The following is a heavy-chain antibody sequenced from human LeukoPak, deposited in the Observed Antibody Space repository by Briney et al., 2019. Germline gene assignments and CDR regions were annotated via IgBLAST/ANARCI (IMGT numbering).Heavy chain of an antibody. D-gene: IGHD2-2*01. V-gene: IGHV3-21*01. J-gene: IGHJ4*02. CDR1: GFTFSSYS. Sequence: PGGSLRLSCAASGFTFSSYSMNWVRQAPGKGLEWVSSISSSSSYIYYTDSVKGRFTISKDNAKNSLYLQMNSLRAEDTAVYYCARWAPAALFDYWGQGTLVTVSS. CDR3: ARWAPAALFDY. CDR2: ISSSSSYI.